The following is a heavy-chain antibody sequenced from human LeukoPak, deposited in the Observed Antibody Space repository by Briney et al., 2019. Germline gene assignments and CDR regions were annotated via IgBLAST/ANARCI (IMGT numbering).Heavy chain of an antibody. Sequence: GGSLRLSCAVSGFTFSSYWMNWVRQAPGKGLEWVSFISTSSSYIYYADSVKGRFTISRDNAKNSLYLQMNSLRAEDTAVYYCARDGSGYDYWGQGTLVTVSS. CDR2: ISTSSSYI. J-gene: IGHJ4*02. V-gene: IGHV3-21*04. CDR3: ARDGSGYDY. CDR1: GFTFSSYW. D-gene: IGHD5-12*01.